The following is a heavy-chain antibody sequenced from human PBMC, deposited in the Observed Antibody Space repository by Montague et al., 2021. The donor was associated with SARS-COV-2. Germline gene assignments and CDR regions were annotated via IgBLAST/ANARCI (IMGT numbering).Heavy chain of an antibody. J-gene: IGHJ2*01. CDR3: ARQDIQLRFEL. V-gene: IGHV4-39*01. Sequence: SETLSLTCTVSSASISDDFYYWGWIRPPPGKGSEWDGGSRYGGTSYSXXSLNSQVTISIATSKNQCSLTTTAVTAADTAVYFCARQDIQLRFELWGRGTLGTVSS. CDR1: SASISDDFYY. CDR2: SRYGGTS. D-gene: IGHD1-1*01.